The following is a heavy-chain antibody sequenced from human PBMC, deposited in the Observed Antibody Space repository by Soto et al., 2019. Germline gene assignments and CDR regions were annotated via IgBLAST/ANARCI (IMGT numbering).Heavy chain of an antibody. CDR2: IYYSGST. D-gene: IGHD2-2*02. CDR3: ARIPIVCSSTSCYTKEDYYYGMDV. J-gene: IGHJ6*04. CDR1: GGSVSSGSYY. Sequence: PSETLSLTCTVSGGSVSSGSYYWSWIRQPPGKGLEWIGYIYYSGSTNYNPSLKSRVTISVDTSKNQFSLKLSSVTAADTAVYYCARIPIVCSSTSCYTKEDYYYGMDVWGNGTQVTVSS. V-gene: IGHV4-61*01.